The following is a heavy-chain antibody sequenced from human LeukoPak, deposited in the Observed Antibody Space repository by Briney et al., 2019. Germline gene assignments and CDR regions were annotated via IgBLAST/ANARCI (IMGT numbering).Heavy chain of an antibody. CDR2: INPSGGST. V-gene: IGHV1-46*01. CDR3: ARDSTDRWEARGAFDI. D-gene: IGHD1-26*01. CDR1: GYTFTSYY. Sequence: ASVKVSCKASGYTFTSYYMHWVRQAPGQGLEWMGIINPSGGSTSYAQKFQGRVTMTRDTSTSTVYMELSSLRSEDTAVYYCARDSTDRWEARGAFDIWGQGTMVTVSS. J-gene: IGHJ3*02.